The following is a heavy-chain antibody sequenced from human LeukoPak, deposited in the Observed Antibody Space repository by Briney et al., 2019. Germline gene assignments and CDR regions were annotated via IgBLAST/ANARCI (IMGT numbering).Heavy chain of an antibody. CDR3: ARVASDSSGWYHFDH. Sequence: PGGSLRLSCAASGFTVSSTRMGWVRQAPGKGLEWVSFFYSGGGGSTYYADSVKGRFTISRDNSKSTLYLEMNSLRAEDTAMYYCARVASDSSGWYHFDHWGQGTLVTVSS. CDR2: FYSGGGGST. J-gene: IGHJ4*02. CDR1: GFTVSSTR. D-gene: IGHD6-19*01. V-gene: IGHV3-53*01.